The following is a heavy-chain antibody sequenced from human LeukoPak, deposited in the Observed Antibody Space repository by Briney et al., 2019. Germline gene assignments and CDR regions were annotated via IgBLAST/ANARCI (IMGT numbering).Heavy chain of an antibody. J-gene: IGHJ6*03. CDR1: GYTFTSYG. V-gene: IGHV1-18*01. Sequence: ASVKVSCKASGYTFTSYGISWVRQAPGQGLEWMGWISAYNGNTNYAQKLQGRVTMTTDTSTSTAYMKLRSLRSDDTAVYYCARGRPSVGATPYYYYYYMDVWGKGTTVTVSS. CDR3: ARGRPSVGATPYYYYYYMDV. CDR2: ISAYNGNT. D-gene: IGHD1-26*01.